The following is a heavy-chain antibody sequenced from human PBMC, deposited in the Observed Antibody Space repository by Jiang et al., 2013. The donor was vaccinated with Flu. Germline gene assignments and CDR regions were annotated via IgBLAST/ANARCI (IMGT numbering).Heavy chain of an antibody. CDR1: GFSLSTSGMC. D-gene: IGHD1-1*01. CDR2: IDWDDDK. CDR3: ARRSYVYGNWKGGALDI. J-gene: IGHJ3*02. V-gene: IGHV2-70*13. Sequence: KPTQTLTLTCTFSGFSLSTSGMCVSWIRQPPGKALEWLALIDWDDDKYYSTSLKTRLTISKDTSKNLVVLTMSNMDPVDTATYFCARRSYVYGNWKGGALDIWGQGTMVTVSS.